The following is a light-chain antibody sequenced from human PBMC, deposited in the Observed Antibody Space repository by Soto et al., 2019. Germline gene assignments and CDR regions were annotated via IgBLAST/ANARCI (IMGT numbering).Light chain of an antibody. J-gene: IGKJ2*01. CDR1: QSISSY. V-gene: IGKV1-39*01. Sequence: DIQMTQSPSSLSASVGDRVTITCRASQSISSYLNWYQQKPGKAPKLLIYAASSLQSGVPSRFSGSGSGTDFTLTISSLQPEDFATYYCQQSYSTPQATFGQRTKLEIK. CDR3: QQSYSTPQAT. CDR2: AAS.